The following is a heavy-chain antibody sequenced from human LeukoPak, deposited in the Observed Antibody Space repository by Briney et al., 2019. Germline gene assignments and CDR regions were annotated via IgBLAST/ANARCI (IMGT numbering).Heavy chain of an antibody. CDR1: GVTFTTYN. CDR3: TGLDISAWFSDY. D-gene: IGHD5-12*01. J-gene: IGHJ4*02. Sequence: PGRSLRLSCAPSGVTFTTYNMICVRHAPGKGLEWVSSIRGSSNYVHYAASVRGRFTIARDNAKTSLCLQMNSLRAEDSAVYYCTGLDISAWFSDYWGQGTLVTVSS. CDR2: IRGSSNYV. V-gene: IGHV3-21*06.